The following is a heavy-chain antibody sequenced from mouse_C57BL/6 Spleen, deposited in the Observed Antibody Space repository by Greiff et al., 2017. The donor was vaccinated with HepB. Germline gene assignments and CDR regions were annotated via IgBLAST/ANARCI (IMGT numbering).Heavy chain of an antibody. Sequence: EVKVVESGGGLVQPGGSLKLSCAASGFTFSDYYMYWVRQTPEKRLEWVAYISNGGGSTYYPDTVKGRFTISRDNAKNTLYLQMSRLKSEDTAMYYCARHGSQWDYAMDYWGQGTSVTVSS. J-gene: IGHJ4*01. CDR2: ISNGGGST. CDR1: GFTFSDYY. CDR3: ARHGSQWDYAMDY. V-gene: IGHV5-12*01.